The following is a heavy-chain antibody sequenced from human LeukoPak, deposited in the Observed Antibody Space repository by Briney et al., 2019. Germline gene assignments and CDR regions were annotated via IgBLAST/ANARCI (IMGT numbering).Heavy chain of an antibody. D-gene: IGHD3-10*01. J-gene: IGHJ4*02. CDR1: GFTFSSYS. Sequence: PGGSLRLSCAASGFTFSSYSMNWVRQAPGKGLEWVSYISSDSRTIYYADSVKGRFTIPRDNAKNSLYLQTKSLRDEDTAVYYCARYGSGTSYITNYFDYWGQGTLVTVSS. V-gene: IGHV3-48*02. CDR3: ARYGSGTSYITNYFDY. CDR2: ISSDSRTI.